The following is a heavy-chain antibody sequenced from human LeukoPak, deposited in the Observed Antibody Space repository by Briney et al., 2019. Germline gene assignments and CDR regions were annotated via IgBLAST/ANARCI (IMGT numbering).Heavy chain of an antibody. Sequence: GGSLRLSCAASGFTVSSNYMSWVRQAPGKGLEWVSVIYSGGSTYYADSVKGRFTISRDNSKNTLYLQMNSLRAEDTAVYYCARGYLPIRIPAAGIDYYYGMDVWGQGTTVTVSS. V-gene: IGHV3-66*01. D-gene: IGHD6-13*01. J-gene: IGHJ6*02. CDR1: GFTVSSNY. CDR2: IYSGGST. CDR3: ARGYLPIRIPAAGIDYYYGMDV.